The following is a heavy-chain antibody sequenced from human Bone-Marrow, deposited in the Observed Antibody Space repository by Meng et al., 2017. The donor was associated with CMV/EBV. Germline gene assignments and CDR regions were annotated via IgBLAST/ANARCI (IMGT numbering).Heavy chain of an antibody. J-gene: IGHJ5*02. CDR2: IYYSGST. Sequence: GSLRLSCTVSGGSISSYYWSWIRQPPGKGLEWIGYIYYSGSTNYNPSLKSRVTISVDTSKNQFSLKLSSMTAADTAVYYCARGSGFDPWGQGTLVTVSS. CDR1: GGSISSYY. V-gene: IGHV4-59*01. CDR3: ARGSGFDP. D-gene: IGHD3-3*01.